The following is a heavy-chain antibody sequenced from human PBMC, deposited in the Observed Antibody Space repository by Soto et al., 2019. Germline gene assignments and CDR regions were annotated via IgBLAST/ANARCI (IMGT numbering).Heavy chain of an antibody. Sequence: PEETLSLTCTVSGGSISDSNYYWGWIRQPPGTGPEWIGSVYYNGDTFYNPPLKSRVTISVDTSKKQFSLKLSSVTAAETTVDYCSTRGLYNSYGMDVWGHGSTVAVSS. CDR1: GGSISDSNYY. D-gene: IGHD2-2*02. CDR3: STRGLYNSYGMDV. V-gene: IGHV4-39*01. J-gene: IGHJ6*02. CDR2: VYYNGDT.